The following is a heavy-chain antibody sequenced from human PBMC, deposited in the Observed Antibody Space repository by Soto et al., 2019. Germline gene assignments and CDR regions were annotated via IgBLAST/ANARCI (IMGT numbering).Heavy chain of an antibody. V-gene: IGHV1-46*01. CDR2: INPSGGNT. Sequence: ASVKVSCKASGYTFTDYYMYWVRQAPGQGLEWMGIINPSGGNTKYAQKFQGRVTMTRDTSTSTVCMELSSLRSEDTAVYYCARVQTYSSSWYHFDYWGQGTLVTVSS. CDR1: GYTFTDYY. CDR3: ARVQTYSSSWYHFDY. J-gene: IGHJ4*02. D-gene: IGHD6-19*01.